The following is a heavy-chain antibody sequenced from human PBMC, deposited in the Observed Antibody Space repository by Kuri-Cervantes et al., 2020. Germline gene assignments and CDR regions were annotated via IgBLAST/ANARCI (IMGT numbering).Heavy chain of an antibody. CDR3: AKDGAKWARYYSDY. J-gene: IGHJ4*02. CDR1: GFTFSSYG. D-gene: IGHD1-26*01. Sequence: GSLRLSCATSGFTFSSYGLYWVRQAPGKGLDWVAVIWYDGSKKYCADSVKGRFTISRDNSKDTLFLQMSSLRAEDTAVYYCAKDGAKWARYYSDYWGQGTLVTVSS. CDR2: IWYDGSKK. V-gene: IGHV3-30*02.